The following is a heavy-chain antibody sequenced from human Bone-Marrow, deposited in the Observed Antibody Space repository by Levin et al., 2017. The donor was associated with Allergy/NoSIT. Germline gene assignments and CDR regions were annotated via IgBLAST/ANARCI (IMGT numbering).Heavy chain of an antibody. V-gene: IGHV3-7*01. J-gene: IGHJ4*02. Sequence: LSLTCAASGFTFSTNWMSWVRQAPGKGLAWVANIKEDGSETYYVDSVKGRFTISRDNAKNSLYLQMNSLRVEDTAVYYCARAGGPGTADYWGQGTLVTVSS. CDR2: IKEDGSET. CDR1: GFTFSTNW. D-gene: IGHD1-7*01. CDR3: ARAGGPGTADY.